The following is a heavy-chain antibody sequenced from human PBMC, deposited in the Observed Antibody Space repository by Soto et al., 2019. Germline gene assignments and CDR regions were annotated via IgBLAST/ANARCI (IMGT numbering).Heavy chain of an antibody. CDR3: ASKEGWYGYFDWFDP. D-gene: IGHD6-19*01. CDR2: LIPSFGTA. J-gene: IGHJ5*02. Sequence: QVQLVQSGAEVKKPGSSVKVSCKASGGTFSSYAISWVRQAPGQGLEWMGGLIPSFGTANYAQKFQGRVTIYAAESTSTASMELSSLRSEDTAVYYCASKEGWYGYFDWFDPWGQGTLVTVSS. V-gene: IGHV1-69*01. CDR1: GGTFSSYA.